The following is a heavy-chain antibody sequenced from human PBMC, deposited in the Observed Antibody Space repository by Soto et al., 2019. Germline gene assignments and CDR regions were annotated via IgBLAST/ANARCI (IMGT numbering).Heavy chain of an antibody. CDR3: ARPTTVVTLDFDY. J-gene: IGHJ4*02. V-gene: IGHV3-21*01. CDR2: ISSSSSYI. CDR1: GFTFSSYS. Sequence: GGSLRLSCAASGFTFSSYSMNWVRQAPGKGLEWVSSISSSSSYIYYADSVKGRFTISRDNAKNSLYLQMNSLRAEDTAVYYCARPTTVVTLDFDYWGQGTLVTVSS. D-gene: IGHD4-17*01.